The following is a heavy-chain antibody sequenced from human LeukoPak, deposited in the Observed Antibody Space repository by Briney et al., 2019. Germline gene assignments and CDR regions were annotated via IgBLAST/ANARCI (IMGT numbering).Heavy chain of an antibody. J-gene: IGHJ4*02. CDR2: ISGSGGST. CDR1: GFTFDDYA. D-gene: IGHD4-17*01. CDR3: AKGVVSAYYGDHFDY. V-gene: IGHV3-23*01. Sequence: PGRSLRLSCAASGFTFDDYAMHWVRQAPGKGLEWVSGISGSGGSTNYADSVKGRFTISRDNSKNTLYLQMNTLRAEDTAIYFCAKGVVSAYYGDHFDYWGQGTLVTVSS.